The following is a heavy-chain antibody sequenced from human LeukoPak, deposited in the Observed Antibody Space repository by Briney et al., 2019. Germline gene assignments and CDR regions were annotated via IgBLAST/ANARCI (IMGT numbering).Heavy chain of an antibody. D-gene: IGHD5-12*01. CDR1: GGSIRSYF. CDR2: IWDTEIT. CDR3: ARGLVLATDDAFDI. Sequence: SETLSLTCTVSGGSIRSYFWSWLRQPPGKGLEWIGYIWDTEITDYNPSLRSRVTISLDTSKNHFSLKLRSVTAADTALYFCARGLVLATDDAFDIWGQGTLVTVSS. J-gene: IGHJ3*02. V-gene: IGHV4-59*01.